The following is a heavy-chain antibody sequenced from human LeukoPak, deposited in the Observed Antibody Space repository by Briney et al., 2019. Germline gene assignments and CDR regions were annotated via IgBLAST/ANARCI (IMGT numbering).Heavy chain of an antibody. CDR2: INPSGGST. V-gene: IGHV1-46*01. Sequence: GASVKVSCKASGYTFTSYYMHWVRQAPGQGLEWMGIINPSGGSTNYAQKFQGRVTMTRDTSTSTVYMELSSLRSEDTAVYYCARQIPSIAVPCSSLDYWGQGTLVTVSS. J-gene: IGHJ4*02. CDR1: GYTFTSYY. D-gene: IGHD6-19*01. CDR3: ARQIPSIAVPCSSLDY.